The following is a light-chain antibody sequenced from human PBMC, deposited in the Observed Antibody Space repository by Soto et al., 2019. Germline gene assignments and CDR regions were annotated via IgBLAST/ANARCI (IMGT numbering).Light chain of an antibody. V-gene: IGKV1-6*01. CDR2: AAS. CDR3: LQDYNYPYT. Sequence: AIQMTQSPSSLSACVGDRVTITCRASQGIRNDLGRYQQKPGKAPKLLIYAASSLQSGVPSRFSGSGSGTDFTLTISSLQPEDFATYYCLQDYNYPYTFGQGTKLEIK. J-gene: IGKJ2*01. CDR1: QGIRND.